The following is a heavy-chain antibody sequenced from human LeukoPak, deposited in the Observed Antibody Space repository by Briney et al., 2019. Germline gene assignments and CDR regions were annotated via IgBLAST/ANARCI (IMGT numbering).Heavy chain of an antibody. V-gene: IGHV3-7*01. CDR3: AKDSRFCTGYDCRGDAFDS. Sequence: GGSLRLSCAASGFTFRDYLMSWVRQSPGKGLKWVANIKEDGSQKYDVDSVRGRFTISRDNAKNSLFLQMDSLRAEDTAVYYCAKDSRFCTGYDCRGDAFDSWGQGTMVTVTS. J-gene: IGHJ3*02. D-gene: IGHD2-8*02. CDR1: GFTFRDYL. CDR2: IKEDGSQK.